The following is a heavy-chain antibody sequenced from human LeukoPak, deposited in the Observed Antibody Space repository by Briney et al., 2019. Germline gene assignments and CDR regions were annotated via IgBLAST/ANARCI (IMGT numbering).Heavy chain of an antibody. Sequence: PSETLSLTCTVSGGSISSSSYYWGWIRQPPGKGLEWIGSIYYSGSTFYNPSLKSRVTISVDTSKNQFSLKLSSVTAADTAVYYCAGRLRYGDPPGGFWGQGTLVTVSS. CDR1: GGSISSSSYY. V-gene: IGHV4-39*01. J-gene: IGHJ4*02. D-gene: IGHD4-17*01. CDR2: IYYSGST. CDR3: AGRLRYGDPPGGF.